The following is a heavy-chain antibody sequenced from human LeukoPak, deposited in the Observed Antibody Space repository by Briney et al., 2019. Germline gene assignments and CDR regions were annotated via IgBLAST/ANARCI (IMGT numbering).Heavy chain of an antibody. CDR1: GVSISSGGYS. V-gene: IGHV4-30-2*01. Sequence: NTSETLSLTCAVSGVSISSGGYSWSWIRQPPGKGLEWIGYIYHSGSTYYNPSLKSRVTISVDRSKNQFSLKLSSVTAADTAVYYCARAPSGHGAFDIWGQGTMVTVSS. CDR3: ARAPSGHGAFDI. J-gene: IGHJ3*02. CDR2: IYHSGST.